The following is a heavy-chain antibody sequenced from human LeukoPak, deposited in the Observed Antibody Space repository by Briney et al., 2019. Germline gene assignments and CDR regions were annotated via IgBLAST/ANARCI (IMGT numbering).Heavy chain of an antibody. CDR2: ISSSSSYI. D-gene: IGHD6-13*01. CDR3: ARNRAAAGPYYFDY. CDR1: GFTFSSYS. J-gene: IGHJ4*02. Sequence: GGSLRLSCTASGFTFSSYSMNWVRQAPGQGLELVSSISSSSSYIYYADSVKGRLTISRDNAKNSLYLQMNSLRAEDTAVYYCARNRAAAGPYYFDYWGQGTLVTVSS. V-gene: IGHV3-21*01.